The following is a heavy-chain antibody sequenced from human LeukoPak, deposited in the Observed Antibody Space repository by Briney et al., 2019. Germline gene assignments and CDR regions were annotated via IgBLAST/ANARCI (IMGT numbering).Heavy chain of an antibody. CDR2: ISSSGGSI. CDR3: ARDRGRYYYDSSGYVGWFDP. J-gene: IGHJ5*02. V-gene: IGHV3-23*01. CDR1: GFTFSSYA. D-gene: IGHD3-22*01. Sequence: GGSLRLSCAASGFTFSSYAMSWVRQAPGKGLEWVSAISSSGGSIYYADSVKGRFTISRDNSKNTLYLQMNSLRAEDTAVYYCARDRGRYYYDSSGYVGWFDPWGQGTLVTVSS.